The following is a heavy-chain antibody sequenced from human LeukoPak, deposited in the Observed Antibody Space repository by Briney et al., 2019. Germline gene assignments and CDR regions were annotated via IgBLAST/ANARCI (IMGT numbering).Heavy chain of an antibody. D-gene: IGHD3-10*01. Sequence: GASVKVSCKASGYTFTSYAMHWVRQAPGQRLEWMGWINAGNGNTKYSQKFQGRVTITRDTSASTAYMELSSLRSEDTAVYYCARPYGSGSYYTWFDPWGQGTLVTVSS. V-gene: IGHV1-3*01. J-gene: IGHJ5*02. CDR3: ARPYGSGSYYTWFDP. CDR2: INAGNGNT. CDR1: GYTFTSYA.